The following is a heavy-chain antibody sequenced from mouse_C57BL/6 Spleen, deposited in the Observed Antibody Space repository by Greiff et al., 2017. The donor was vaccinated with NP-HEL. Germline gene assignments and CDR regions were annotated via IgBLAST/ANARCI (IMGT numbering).Heavy chain of an antibody. Sequence: EVQLQQSGPELVKPGASVKISCKASGYTFTDYYMNWVKQSHGKSLEWIGDINPNNGGTSYNQKFKGKATLTVDKSSSTAYMELRSLTSEDSAVYYCARGTSYYYGSSLAYWGQRTLVTVSA. CDR2: INPNNGGT. V-gene: IGHV1-26*01. CDR1: GYTFTDYY. CDR3: ARGTSYYYGSSLAY. J-gene: IGHJ3*01. D-gene: IGHD1-1*01.